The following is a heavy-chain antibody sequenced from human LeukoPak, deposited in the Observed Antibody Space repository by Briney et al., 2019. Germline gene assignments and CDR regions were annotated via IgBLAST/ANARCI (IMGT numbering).Heavy chain of an antibody. Sequence: SETLSLTCTVSGGSNSSYYWSWIRQPPGKGLEWIGYIYDSGSTIYNPSLRSRVTISVDTSKKQFSLNLSSVTAADTAIYYCAIYIYGGYYFDYWGQGTLVTVSS. V-gene: IGHV4-59*01. J-gene: IGHJ4*02. CDR2: IYDSGST. CDR1: GGSNSSYY. CDR3: AIYIYGGYYFDY. D-gene: IGHD5-18*01.